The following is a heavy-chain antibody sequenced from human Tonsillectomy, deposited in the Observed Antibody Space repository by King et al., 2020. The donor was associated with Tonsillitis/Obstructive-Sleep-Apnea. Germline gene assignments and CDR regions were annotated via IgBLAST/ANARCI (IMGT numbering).Heavy chain of an antibody. CDR1: GGSFSGYY. J-gene: IGHJ5*02. V-gene: IGHV4-34*01. CDR2: ITHSGST. Sequence: VQLQQWGAGLLKPSETLSLTCAAYGGSFSGYYWSWIRQPPGKGLEWIGEITHSGSTNYNPSLKIRVTISIDTSKNQFSLKLSSVTAADTAVYYCATQQLVLENWFDPWGQGTLVTVSS. CDR3: ATQQLVLENWFDP. D-gene: IGHD6-13*01.